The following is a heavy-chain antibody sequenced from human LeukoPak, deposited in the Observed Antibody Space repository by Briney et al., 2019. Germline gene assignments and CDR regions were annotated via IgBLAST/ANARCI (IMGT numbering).Heavy chain of an antibody. CDR1: GFTFSSSW. J-gene: IGHJ4*02. Sequence: GGSLRLSCAVSGFTFSSSWMSCVREAPGKGLEWVANIKHDGSEAFYVDSPKGRFTISRDNAKNSLYLQMNSLRVEDTAVYYCTRDRYGDWGQGTLVTVSS. V-gene: IGHV3-7*05. D-gene: IGHD5-18*01. CDR3: TRDRYGD. CDR2: IKHDGSEA.